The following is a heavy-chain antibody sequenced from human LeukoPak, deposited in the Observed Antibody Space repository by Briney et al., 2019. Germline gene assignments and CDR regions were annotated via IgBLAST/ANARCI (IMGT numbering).Heavy chain of an antibody. J-gene: IGHJ4*02. V-gene: IGHV4-39*07. CDR1: GGSISRTNYY. CDR2: IYYSGST. CDR3: ARVGGYDSERIFDY. Sequence: SETLSLTCTVSGGSISRTNYYWGWIRQPPGRGLEWIGSIYYSGSTYYNPSLKSRVTISVDTSKNQFSLKLSSVAAADTAVYYCARVGGYDSERIFDYWGQGTLVTVSS. D-gene: IGHD5-12*01.